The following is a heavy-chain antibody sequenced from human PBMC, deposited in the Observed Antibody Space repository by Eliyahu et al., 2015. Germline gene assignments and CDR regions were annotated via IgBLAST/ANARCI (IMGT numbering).Heavy chain of an antibody. CDR1: G. J-gene: IGHJ4*02. CDR3: AKDRHPYSSWGTYYFDY. D-gene: IGHD7-27*01. Sequence: GMHWVRQAPGKGLEWVAFISFDESDKNYADSVKGRFTISRDNSKNTLYLQMSSLSAGDTAVYFCAKDRHPYSSWGTYYFDYWGQGTLITVSS. V-gene: IGHV3-30*18. CDR2: ISFDESDK.